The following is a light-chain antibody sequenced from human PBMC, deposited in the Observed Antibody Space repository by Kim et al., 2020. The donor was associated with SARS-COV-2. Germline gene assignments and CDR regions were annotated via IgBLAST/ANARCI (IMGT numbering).Light chain of an antibody. Sequence: SPGERATLSCRASQSVSSYLAWYQQNPGQAPRLLIYDASNRATGIPARFSGSGSGTDFTLTISSLEPEDFAVYYCQQRSNWPPFTFGGGTKVDIK. CDR1: QSVSSY. V-gene: IGKV3-11*01. CDR2: DAS. CDR3: QQRSNWPPFT. J-gene: IGKJ4*01.